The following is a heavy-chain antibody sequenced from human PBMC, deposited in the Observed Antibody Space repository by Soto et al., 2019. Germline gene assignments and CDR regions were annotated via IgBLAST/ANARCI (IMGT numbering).Heavy chain of an antibody. CDR2: ISAYNGNT. V-gene: IGHV1-18*01. CDR1: GYTFTSYG. J-gene: IGHJ4*02. D-gene: IGHD3-3*01. CDR3: ARAGMYYDFWSGYFGY. Sequence: ASVKVSCKASGYTFTSYGISRVRQAPGQGLEWMGWISAYNGNTNYAQKLQGRVTMTTDTSTSTAYMELRSLRSDDTAVYYCARAGMYYDFWSGYFGYWGQGTLVTVSS.